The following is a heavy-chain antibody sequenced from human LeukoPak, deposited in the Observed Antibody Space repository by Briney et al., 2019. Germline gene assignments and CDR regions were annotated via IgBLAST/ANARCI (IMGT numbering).Heavy chain of an antibody. CDR1: GFTFSSYS. J-gene: IGHJ5*02. CDR3: ARVRGVTMVRGAPRWFDP. CDR2: ISSSSSTI. Sequence: GRSLRLSCAASGFTFSSYSMNWVRQAPGKGLEWVSYISSSSSTIYYADSVKGRFTISRDNAKNSLYLQMNSLRDEDTAVYYCARVRGVTMVRGAPRWFDPWGQGTLVTVSS. D-gene: IGHD3-10*01. V-gene: IGHV3-48*02.